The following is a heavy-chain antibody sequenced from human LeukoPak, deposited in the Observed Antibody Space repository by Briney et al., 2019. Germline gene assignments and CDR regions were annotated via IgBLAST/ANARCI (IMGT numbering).Heavy chain of an antibody. CDR1: GYTFTDFY. CDR3: AREAGDNTYNV. J-gene: IGHJ3*01. V-gene: IGHV1-2*02. D-gene: IGHD3-16*01. CDR2: MNPKTGET. Sequence: GASVKVSCKASGYTFTDFYMHWVRQAPGQGLEWLGWMNPKTGETRYGQNFQGRVTMTRDTSITTAYMELSSLRSDDTAVYYCAREAGDNTYNVWGQGTMVTVP.